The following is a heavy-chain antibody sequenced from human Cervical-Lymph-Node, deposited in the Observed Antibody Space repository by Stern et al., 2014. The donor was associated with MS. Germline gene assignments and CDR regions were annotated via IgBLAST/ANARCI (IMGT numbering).Heavy chain of an antibody. CDR3: AGGAKWGTRVYTMDV. J-gene: IGHJ6*02. Sequence: QVQLQESGPGLVKPSQTLSITCTVSGGSISSGDYFWSWIRQPAGKGLEWIGRIYTSGSTNYNPSLKSRFTISVDTSKTQFSLRLSSVTAADTAVYFCAGGAKWGTRVYTMDVWGQGTTVTVSS. V-gene: IGHV4-61*02. D-gene: IGHD7-27*01. CDR1: GGSISSGDYF. CDR2: IYTSGST.